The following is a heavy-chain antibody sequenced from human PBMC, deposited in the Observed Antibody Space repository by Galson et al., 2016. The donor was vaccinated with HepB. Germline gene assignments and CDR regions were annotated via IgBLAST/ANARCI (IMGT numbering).Heavy chain of an antibody. V-gene: IGHV3-48*01. D-gene: IGHD5-12*01. CDR2: ISRGSDSI. CDR1: GFTFNTYT. Sequence: SLRLSCAASGFTFNTYTMNWVRQAPGKGLEWVSSISRGSDSIHYADSVKGRFTTSRDNARNSLYLQMNSLKVEDTAVYYCARDMGNYDDWYFDLWGRGTLVTVSS. J-gene: IGHJ2*01. CDR3: ARDMGNYDDWYFDL.